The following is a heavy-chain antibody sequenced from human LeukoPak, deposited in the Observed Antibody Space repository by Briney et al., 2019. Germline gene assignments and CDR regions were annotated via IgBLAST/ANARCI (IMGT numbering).Heavy chain of an antibody. J-gene: IGHJ4*02. D-gene: IGHD3-10*01. Sequence: GGSLRLSCSASGFTFSSYVMHWVRQAPGKGLEYVSVINSNGGSTYYADSAKGRFTISRDNSKNTLYLQMNSLRAEDTAVYYCARSPPGKHYYGSGSYLDYWGQGTLVTVSS. V-gene: IGHV3-64*04. CDR1: GFTFSSYV. CDR3: ARSPPGKHYYGSGSYLDY. CDR2: INSNGGST.